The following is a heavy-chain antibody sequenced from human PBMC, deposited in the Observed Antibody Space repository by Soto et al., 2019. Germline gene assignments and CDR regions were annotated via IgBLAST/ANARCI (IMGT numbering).Heavy chain of an antibody. J-gene: IGHJ1*01. D-gene: IGHD3-10*01. V-gene: IGHV2-5*02. CDR1: GFSLSTSGVG. Sequence: QITLKESGPTLVIPTQTLTLTCTFSGFSLSTSGVGVGWIRQPPGKALEWLALIYWDDGKRYSPSLKSRLTITKDTSKNQVVLTMTNVDPVDTATYYCAHLVLLWFGELSAEYFQHWGQGTLVTVSS. CDR3: AHLVLLWFGELSAEYFQH. CDR2: IYWDDGK.